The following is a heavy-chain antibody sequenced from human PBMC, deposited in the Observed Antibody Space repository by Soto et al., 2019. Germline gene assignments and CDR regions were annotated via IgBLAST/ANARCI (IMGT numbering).Heavy chain of an antibody. CDR2: IIPILGIP. Sequence: QVQLVQSGAEVKKPGSSVKVSCKASGGTLNTYTISWVRQAPGQGLEWMGRIIPILGIPNYAQKFQDRVTITADKSTSTVYMELSSLRSEDTAVYYCASHYASGPNDNWFDPWGQGTLVTVSS. CDR3: ASHYASGPNDNWFDP. D-gene: IGHD3-10*01. J-gene: IGHJ5*02. V-gene: IGHV1-69*02. CDR1: GGTLNTYT.